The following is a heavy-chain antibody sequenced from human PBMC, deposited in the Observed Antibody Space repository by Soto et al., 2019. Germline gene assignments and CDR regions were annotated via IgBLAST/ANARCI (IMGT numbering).Heavy chain of an antibody. D-gene: IGHD3-22*01. J-gene: IGHJ5*01. Sequence: SETLSLTCTVSGGSISSYYWSWIRQPPGKGLEWIGYIYYSGTTKYNPSLRSRVTISVDTSKNRFSLKLSSVTAADTAVYYCARRTYHYDSSGYWFDSWGQGILVTVSS. V-gene: IGHV4-59*08. CDR1: GGSISSYY. CDR3: ARRTYHYDSSGYWFDS. CDR2: IYYSGTT.